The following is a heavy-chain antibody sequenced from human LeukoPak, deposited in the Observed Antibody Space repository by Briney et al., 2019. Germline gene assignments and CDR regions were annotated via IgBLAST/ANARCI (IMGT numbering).Heavy chain of an antibody. CDR2: ISSSGSTI. CDR1: EFTFSSYE. D-gene: IGHD3-16*01. CDR3: ASGRIMITFGG. J-gene: IGHJ4*02. Sequence: GGSLRLSCAASEFTFSSYEMNWVRQAPGEGLEWVSYISSSGSTIYYADSVKGRFTISRDNAKNSLYLQMNSLRAEDTAVYYCASGRIMITFGGGGQGTLVTVSS. V-gene: IGHV3-48*03.